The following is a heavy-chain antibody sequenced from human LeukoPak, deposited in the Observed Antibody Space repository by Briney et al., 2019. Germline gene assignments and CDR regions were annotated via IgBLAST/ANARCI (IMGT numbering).Heavy chain of an antibody. CDR2: IYSGGST. V-gene: IGHV3-66*02. CDR3: ARDFLRDYYYYYMDV. J-gene: IGHJ6*03. Sequence: GGSLRLSCSASGFTYTDYSMSWVRQAPGKGLEWVSVIYSGGSTYYADSVKGRFTISRDNSKNTLYLQMNSLRAEDTAVHYCARDFLRDYYYYYMDVWGKGTTVTVSS. D-gene: IGHD2/OR15-2a*01. CDR1: GFTYTDYS.